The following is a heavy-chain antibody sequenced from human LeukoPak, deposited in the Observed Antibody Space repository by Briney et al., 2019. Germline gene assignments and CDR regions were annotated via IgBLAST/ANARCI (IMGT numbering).Heavy chain of an antibody. V-gene: IGHV3-53*01. J-gene: IGHJ4*02. CDR2: IYSGGST. CDR1: GFTVSTNY. CDR3: AKSFSYGPEFFDY. D-gene: IGHD5-18*01. Sequence: GGSLRLSCAASGFTVSTNYVNWVRQAPGKGLEWVSVIYSGGSTYYADSVKGRFTISRDNSKNTLYLQMNSLRAEDTAVYYCAKSFSYGPEFFDYWGQGTLVTVPS.